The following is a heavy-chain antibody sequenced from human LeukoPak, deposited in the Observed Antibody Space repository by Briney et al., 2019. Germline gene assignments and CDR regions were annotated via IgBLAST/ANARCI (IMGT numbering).Heavy chain of an antibody. D-gene: IGHD2-2*02. V-gene: IGHV4-4*02. Sequence: PSGTLSLTCAVSGGSISSSNWWSWVRQPPGKGLEWIGDIFHDGTTNFNPSLKSRVTISVDTSKNQFSLKLSSVTAADTAVYYCARREYCSSTSCYIGDAFDIWGQGTMVTVSS. CDR2: IFHDGTT. CDR1: GGSISSSNW. CDR3: ARREYCSSTSCYIGDAFDI. J-gene: IGHJ3*02.